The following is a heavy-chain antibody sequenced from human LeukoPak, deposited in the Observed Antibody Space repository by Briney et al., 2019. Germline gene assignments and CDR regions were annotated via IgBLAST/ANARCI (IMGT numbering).Heavy chain of an antibody. CDR1: GFTVSSSY. V-gene: IGHV3-66*01. CDR3: VRDTPTSGTRYFPY. J-gene: IGHJ4*02. Sequence: GGSLRLSCAASGFTVSSSYMNWVRQAPGKGLEWVAVIHAGGNTFYADSVKDRFTISRDNSKNTLYLQMNSLRAEDTAVYYCVRDTPTSGTRYFPYWGQGTLVTVSS. D-gene: IGHD2-2*01. CDR2: IHAGGNT.